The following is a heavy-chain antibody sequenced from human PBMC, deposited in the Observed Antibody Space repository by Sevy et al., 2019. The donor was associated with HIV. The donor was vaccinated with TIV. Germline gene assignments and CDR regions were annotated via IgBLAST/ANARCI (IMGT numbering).Heavy chain of an antibody. D-gene: IGHD3-10*02. CDR1: GFTFSSYA. V-gene: IGHV3-23*01. CDR3: AREGCSKPHDY. J-gene: IGHJ4*02. CDR2: FSFGCGKI. Sequence: GGSLRLSCAASGFTFSSYAMSWVRQAPGKGLEWVSTFSFGCGKINYAGSVKGRFTISRDTSKNTLYLQMHSLRAEDTAVYYCAREGCSKPHDYWGQGTLVTVSS.